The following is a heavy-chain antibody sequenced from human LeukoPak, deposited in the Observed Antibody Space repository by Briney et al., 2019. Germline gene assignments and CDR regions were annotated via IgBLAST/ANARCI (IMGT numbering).Heavy chain of an antibody. CDR2: INHSGST. Sequence: SETLSLTCAVYGGSFSGYYWSWIRQPPGKGLEWIGEINHSGSTNYNPSLKSRVTISVDTSKNQFSLKLSSVTAADTAVYYCARMRVPWQLPNTAMVPDAFDIWGQGTMVTVSS. CDR3: ARMRVPWQLPNTAMVPDAFDI. V-gene: IGHV4-34*01. D-gene: IGHD5-18*01. CDR1: GGSFSGYY. J-gene: IGHJ3*02.